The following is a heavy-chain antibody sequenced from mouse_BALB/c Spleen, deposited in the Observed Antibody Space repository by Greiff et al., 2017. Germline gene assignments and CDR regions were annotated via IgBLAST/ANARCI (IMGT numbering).Heavy chain of an antibody. CDR1: GFNIKDTY. Sequence: EVQLQQSGAELVKPGASVKLSCTASGFNIKDTYMHWVKQRPEQGLEWIGRIDPANGNTKYDPKFQGKATITADTSSNTAYLQLSSLTSEDTAVYYCGENYAMDDWGQGTSVTVSS. CDR2: IDPANGNT. CDR3: GENYAMDD. J-gene: IGHJ4*01. V-gene: IGHV14-3*02.